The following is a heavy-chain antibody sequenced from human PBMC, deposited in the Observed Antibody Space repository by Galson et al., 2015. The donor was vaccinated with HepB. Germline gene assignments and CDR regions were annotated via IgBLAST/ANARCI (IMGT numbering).Heavy chain of an antibody. J-gene: IGHJ5*01. V-gene: IGHV4-31*03. CDR3: ARRGDWLDS. CDR1: GDSIRSGGYY. D-gene: IGHD3-16*01. Sequence: QVQLQESGPGLVKPSQTLSLTCTVSGDSIRSGGYYWTWIRQHPGKGLEWIGYIYYSGSSNSNPSLRSRLTISGEPSKNQFSLKLASGTAADTAVYVCARRGDWLDSWGQGTLVTVSS. CDR2: IYYSGSS.